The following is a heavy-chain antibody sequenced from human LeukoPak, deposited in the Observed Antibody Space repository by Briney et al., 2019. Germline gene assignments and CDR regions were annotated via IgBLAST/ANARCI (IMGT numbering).Heavy chain of an antibody. CDR2: INANSGAT. D-gene: IGHD6-19*01. V-gene: IGHV3-23*01. CDR1: GFAFSFFA. Sequence: GGSLRLSCTASGFAFSFFAMSWLRQPPGKGLEWVSTINANSGATSYAASVRGRFTISRDNSKNKLYLRLSSLRAEDTAVYYCAKPISGGLAVTADWFDPWGQGTLVVVSS. J-gene: IGHJ5*01. CDR3: AKPISGGLAVTADWFDP.